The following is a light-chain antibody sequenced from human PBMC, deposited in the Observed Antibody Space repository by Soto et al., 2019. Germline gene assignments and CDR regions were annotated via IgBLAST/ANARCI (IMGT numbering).Light chain of an antibody. CDR2: EVS. Sequence: QSALTQPPSASGSPGQSVTISCTGTSSDVGGYNYVSWYQQHPGKAPKLMIYEVSKRPSGVPDRFSGSKSGNTASLTVSGLQAEDEADYYCSSYAASNNYGFGSGTKVTXL. CDR1: SSDVGGYNY. J-gene: IGLJ1*01. V-gene: IGLV2-8*01. CDR3: SSYAASNNYG.